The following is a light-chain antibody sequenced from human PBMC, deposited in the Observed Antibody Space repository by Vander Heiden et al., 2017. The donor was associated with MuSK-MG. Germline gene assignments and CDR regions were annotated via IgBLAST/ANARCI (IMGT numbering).Light chain of an antibody. J-gene: IGLJ2*01. CDR3: QVWDDNSDHVI. CDR2: DDS. V-gene: IGLV3-21*02. Sequence: SYVLTQPPSVSVAPGQTARITCGGNNIGIKSVHWYQQKPGQAPVVVVYDDSDRPSGTPEQFSGFNSGNTATLTISRVEAGDEADYYCQVWDDNSDHVIFGGGTKLIFL. CDR1: NIGIKS.